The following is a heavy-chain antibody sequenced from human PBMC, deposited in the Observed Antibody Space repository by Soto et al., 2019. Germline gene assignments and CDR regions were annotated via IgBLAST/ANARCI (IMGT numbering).Heavy chain of an antibody. Sequence: HVTLKESGPVLVKPTETLTLTCTVSGFLLSNVRMGVSCIRKPPGKSLEWLAHIFSSDEQSYSTSLKSRLTIYKDTAKSQVVLTMTNLDPVDTATYFCARIPEGTSSSVDYWGQGTLVTVSS. CDR2: IFSSDEQ. D-gene: IGHD2-2*01. CDR1: GFLLSNVRMG. J-gene: IGHJ4*02. V-gene: IGHV2-26*01. CDR3: ARIPEGTSSSVDY.